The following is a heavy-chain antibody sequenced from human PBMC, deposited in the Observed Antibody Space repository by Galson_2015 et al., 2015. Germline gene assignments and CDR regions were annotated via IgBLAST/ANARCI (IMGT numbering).Heavy chain of an antibody. CDR2: IEGDGSST. CDR3: ARDLDYRGYSNFDY. D-gene: IGHD4-23*01. Sequence: SLRLSCAASGFTFSSYWMHWVRQAQGKGLVWVSRIEGDGSSTVYADSVKGRFTISRDNAKNTLILQMNSLRDEDTAVYYCARDLDYRGYSNFDYWGQGTLVTVSS. CDR1: GFTFSSYW. V-gene: IGHV3-74*03. J-gene: IGHJ4*02.